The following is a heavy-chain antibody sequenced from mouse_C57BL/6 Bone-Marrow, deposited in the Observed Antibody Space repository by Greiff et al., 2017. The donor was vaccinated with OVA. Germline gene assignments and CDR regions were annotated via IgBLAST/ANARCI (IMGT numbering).Heavy chain of an antibody. CDR1: GYSFTGYF. CDR3: ARRYDYDGWTAY. D-gene: IGHD2-4*01. V-gene: IGHV1-20*01. J-gene: IGHJ3*01. Sequence: VHVKQSGPELVKPGDSVKISCKASGYSFTGYFMNWVMQSHGKSLEWIGRINPYNGDTFYNQKFKGKATLTVDKSSSTAQMELRRLTSEDSAVYYCARRYDYDGWTAYWGQGTLVTVSA. CDR2: INPYNGDT.